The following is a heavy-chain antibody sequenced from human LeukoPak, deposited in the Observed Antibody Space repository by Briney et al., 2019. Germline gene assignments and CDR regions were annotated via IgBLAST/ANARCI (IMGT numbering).Heavy chain of an antibody. CDR3: ARLASAWNFDY. Sequence: GESLQISCQGSGSSFTNYWIGWVRQLPGKDLEWMGIFSPGDSDSKYSPSFRGQVTISADKSISTVYLQWSSLKASDTAMYYCARLASAWNFDYWGQGTLVTVSS. CDR1: GSSFTNYW. V-gene: IGHV5-51*01. J-gene: IGHJ4*02. D-gene: IGHD6-19*01. CDR2: FSPGDSDS.